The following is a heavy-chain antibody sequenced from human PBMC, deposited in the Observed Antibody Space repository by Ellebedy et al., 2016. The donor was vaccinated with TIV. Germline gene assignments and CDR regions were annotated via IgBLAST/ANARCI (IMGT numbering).Heavy chain of an antibody. CDR2: ISGYNGNT. V-gene: IGHV1-18*04. D-gene: IGHD2-21*01. Sequence: AASVKVSCKASGYTFSHYGFSWVRQAPGQGFEWMGWISGYNGNTLYAQKVRDRVTMTTDTSTNTAYMELRNLRSDDTAIYFCAREPGGAYDAFDLWGQGTMVTVSS. CDR1: GYTFSHYG. J-gene: IGHJ3*01. CDR3: AREPGGAYDAFDL.